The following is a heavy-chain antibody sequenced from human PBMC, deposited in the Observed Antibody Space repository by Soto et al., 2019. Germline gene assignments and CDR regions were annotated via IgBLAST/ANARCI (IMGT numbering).Heavy chain of an antibody. CDR3: ARYCSGGSCYGGGY. D-gene: IGHD2-15*01. J-gene: IGHJ4*02. V-gene: IGHV4-39*01. CDR2: IYYSGST. Sequence: QLQLQESGPGLVKPSETLSLTCTVSGGSISSSSYYWGWIRQPPGKGLEWIGSIYYSGSTYYNPSLKSRVTIPVDTSKNQFSLKLSSVTAADTAVYYCARYCSGGSCYGGGYWGQGTLVTVSS. CDR1: GGSISSSSYY.